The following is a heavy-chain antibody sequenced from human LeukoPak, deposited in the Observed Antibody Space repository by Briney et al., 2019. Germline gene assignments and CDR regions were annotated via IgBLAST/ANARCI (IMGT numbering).Heavy chain of an antibody. J-gene: IGHJ4*02. V-gene: IGHV3-30*18. D-gene: IGHD6-13*01. CDR1: GFIFSAYV. Sequence: PGGSLRLSCAASGFIFSAYVMHWLRQAPGKGLEWVAVISYDGSNEYYADSVKGRFTISRDNSKNTLYVEMNSLRAEDTAVYYCAKDRIGYISGWSFDYSGQGTLVTVSP. CDR2: ISYDGSNE. CDR3: AKDRIGYISGWSFDY.